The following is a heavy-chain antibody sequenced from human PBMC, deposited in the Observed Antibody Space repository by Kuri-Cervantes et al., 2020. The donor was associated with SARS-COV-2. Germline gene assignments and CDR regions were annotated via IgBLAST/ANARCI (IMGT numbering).Heavy chain of an antibody. CDR1: GFTFSSYE. Sequence: GGSLRLSCAASGFTFSSYEMNWVRQAPGKGLEWVAVISYDGINTNYADSVKGRFTIPRDNSMNTLSLQMNSLRAEDTAVYYCARDLAMVRGVIGLQFYAMDVWGQGTTVTISS. D-gene: IGHD3-10*01. J-gene: IGHJ6*02. V-gene: IGHV3-30-3*01. CDR2: ISYDGINT. CDR3: ARDLAMVRGVIGLQFYAMDV.